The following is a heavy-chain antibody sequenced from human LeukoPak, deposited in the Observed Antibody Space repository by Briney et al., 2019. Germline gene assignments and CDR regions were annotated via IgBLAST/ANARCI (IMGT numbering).Heavy chain of an antibody. CDR3: VRGSLASGVVVYYYYYLDV. Sequence: VRLGGPLRLSCAASGFNYSFYTMKWARQAPGKGLEWLSYISASRDITYYADSVKGRFTISRDNAKNSLYLQMNSLSAEDTAVYYCVRGSLASGVVVYYYYYLDVWGKGTTVTVSS. J-gene: IGHJ6*03. D-gene: IGHD3-3*01. V-gene: IGHV3-48*01. CDR1: GFNYSFYT. CDR2: ISASRDIT.